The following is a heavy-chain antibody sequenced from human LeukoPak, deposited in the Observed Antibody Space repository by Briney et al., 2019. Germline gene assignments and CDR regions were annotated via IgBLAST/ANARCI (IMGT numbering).Heavy chain of an antibody. CDR2: IWYDGSNK. CDR3: ARDQFGVKYYFDY. D-gene: IGHD3-3*01. CDR1: GFTFSSYA. Sequence: PGGSLRLSCAASGFTFSSYAMHWVRQAPGKGLEWVAVIWYDGSNKYYADSVKGRFTISRDNSKNTLYLQMNSLRAEDTAVYYCARDQFGVKYYFDYWGQGTLVTVSS. J-gene: IGHJ4*02. V-gene: IGHV3-33*08.